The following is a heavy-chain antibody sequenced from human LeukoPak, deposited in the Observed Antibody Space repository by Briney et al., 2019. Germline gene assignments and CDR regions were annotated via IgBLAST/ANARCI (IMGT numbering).Heavy chain of an antibody. Sequence: PSETLSLTCAVYGGSFSGYYWSWIRQPPGKGLEWIGEINHSGSTNYSPSLKSRVTISVDTSKNQFSLKLSSVTAADTAVYYCARDDNYYDSSGYYRYWGQGTLVTVSS. CDR2: INHSGST. J-gene: IGHJ4*02. CDR1: GGSFSGYY. CDR3: ARDDNYYDSSGYYRY. V-gene: IGHV4-34*01. D-gene: IGHD3-22*01.